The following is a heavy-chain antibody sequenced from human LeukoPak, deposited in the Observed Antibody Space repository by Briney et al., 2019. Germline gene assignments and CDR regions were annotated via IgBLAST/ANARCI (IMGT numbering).Heavy chain of an antibody. CDR3: AGTRWELPAPNWFDP. Sequence: SETLSLTCTVSGGSISSYYWSWIRQPPGKGLEWIGYIYDSGSTNYNPSLKSRVTISVDTSKNQFSLKLSSVTAADTAVYYCAGTRWELPAPNWFDPWGQGTLVTVSS. CDR1: GGSISSYY. J-gene: IGHJ5*02. D-gene: IGHD1-26*01. V-gene: IGHV4-59*01. CDR2: IYDSGST.